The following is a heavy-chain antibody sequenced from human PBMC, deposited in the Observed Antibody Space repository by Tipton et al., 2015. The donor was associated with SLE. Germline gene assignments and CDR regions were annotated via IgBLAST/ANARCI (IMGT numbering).Heavy chain of an antibody. CDR3: ARGGGSYGSGTYYPMDV. V-gene: IGHV4-34*01. CDR1: GGSFSGYY. CDR2: INHSGST. J-gene: IGHJ6*02. D-gene: IGHD3-10*01. Sequence: GLVKPSETLSLTCAVYGGSFSGYYWSWIRQPPGKGLEWIGEINHSGSTNYNPSLKSRVTISVDTSKNQFSLKLSSVTAADTAVYYCARGGGSYGSGTYYPMDVWGQVTTVTVSS.